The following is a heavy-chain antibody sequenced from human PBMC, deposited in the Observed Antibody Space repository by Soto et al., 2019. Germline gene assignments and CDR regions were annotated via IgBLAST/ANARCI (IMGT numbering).Heavy chain of an antibody. D-gene: IGHD3-22*01. CDR2: IYHTGST. CDR1: GGSVNSAGYS. J-gene: IGHJ3*02. V-gene: IGHV4-30-2*01. CDR3: ARVPLYYDSSGYYQYGTFDI. Sequence: SETLSLTFAVSGGSVNSAGYSWSWIRQPPGKGLESIGYIYHTGSTYYNPSLKIRVTISLDSSNNHFSLELSSVTAADTAVYYRARVPLYYDSSGYYQYGTFDISGQGTMVTVPS.